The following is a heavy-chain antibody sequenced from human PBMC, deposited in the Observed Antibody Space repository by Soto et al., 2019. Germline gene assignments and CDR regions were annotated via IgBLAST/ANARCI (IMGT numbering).Heavy chain of an antibody. CDR3: AKTPRIAAAGVVWFDP. D-gene: IGHD6-13*01. V-gene: IGHV3-23*01. CDR2: ISGSGGST. CDR1: GFTFSSYA. Sequence: RLSCSASGFTFSSYAMSWVRQAPGKGLEWVSAISGSGGSTYYADSVKGRFTISRDNSKNTLYLQMNSLRAEDTAVYYCAKTPRIAAAGVVWFDPWGQGTMVTV. J-gene: IGHJ5*02.